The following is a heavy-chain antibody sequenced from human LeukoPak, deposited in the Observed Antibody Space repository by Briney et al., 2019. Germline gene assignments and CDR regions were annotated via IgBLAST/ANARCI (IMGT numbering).Heavy chain of an antibody. Sequence: SETLSLTCAVYGGSFSGYYWSWIRQPPGKGLERIGEINHSGSTNYNPSLKSRVTISVDTSKNQVSLKLSSVTAADTAVYYCARGHSSVVTAIPYYFDYWGQGTLVTVSS. D-gene: IGHD2-21*02. CDR1: GGSFSGYY. J-gene: IGHJ4*02. CDR2: INHSGST. CDR3: ARGHSSVVTAIPYYFDY. V-gene: IGHV4-34*01.